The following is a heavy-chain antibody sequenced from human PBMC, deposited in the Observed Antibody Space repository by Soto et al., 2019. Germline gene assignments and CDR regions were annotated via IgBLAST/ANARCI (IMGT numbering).Heavy chain of an antibody. CDR1: GGSIGSNSYY. D-gene: IGHD3-3*01. V-gene: IGHV4-39*01. CDR2: IYYSGST. Sequence: QLQLQESGPGLVKPSETLSLTCTVSGGSIGSNSYYWGWIRQPPGKGLEWIGTIYYSGSTYYNPSLHSRVTMSVDTSKNQFALRRTSVTAADTAVYYCAKGFALLNWFDPWGQGSLVTVSS. J-gene: IGHJ5*02. CDR3: AKGFALLNWFDP.